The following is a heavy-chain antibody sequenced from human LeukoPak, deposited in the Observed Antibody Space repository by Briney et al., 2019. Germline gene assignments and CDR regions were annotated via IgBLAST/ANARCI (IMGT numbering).Heavy chain of an antibody. Sequence: ETLSLTCAVYGGSFSGYYWSWVRQAPGKGLEWASGINWNGGSTGYADSVKGRFTISRDNAKNSLYLQMNSLRAEDTALYYCARGYYDSSGLYYFDYWGQGSLVTVSS. CDR3: ARGYYDSSGLYYFDY. J-gene: IGHJ4*02. V-gene: IGHV3-20*04. CDR2: INWNGGST. D-gene: IGHD3-22*01. CDR1: GGSFSGYY.